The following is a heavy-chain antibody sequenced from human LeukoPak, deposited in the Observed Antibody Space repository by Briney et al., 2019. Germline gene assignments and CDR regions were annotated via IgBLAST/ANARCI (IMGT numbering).Heavy chain of an antibody. Sequence: SETLSLTCIVSGGSISSISSNNYHWGWIRQPPGKGLEWIGSIYYSGSTYYNPSLKSRVTISVGTSKNQFSLKLSSVTAADTALYYCAREMGVVTAHGIDVWGQGTTVTVSS. CDR1: GGSISSISSNNYH. D-gene: IGHD4-23*01. V-gene: IGHV4-39*02. J-gene: IGHJ6*02. CDR3: AREMGVVTAHGIDV. CDR2: IYYSGST.